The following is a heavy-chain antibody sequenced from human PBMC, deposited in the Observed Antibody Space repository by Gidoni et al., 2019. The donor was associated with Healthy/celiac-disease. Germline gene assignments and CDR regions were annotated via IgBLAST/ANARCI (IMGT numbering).Heavy chain of an antibody. CDR1: GFTFDDYA. CDR2: ISWNSGSI. Sequence: EVQLVESGGGLVQPGRSLRLSCAASGFTFDDYAMHWVRQAPGKGLEWVSGISWNSGSIGYADSVKGRFTISRDNAKNSLYLQMNSLRAEDTALYYCAKALGGCSSTSCGLPDYYYYYGMDVWGQGTTVTVSS. V-gene: IGHV3-9*01. J-gene: IGHJ6*02. D-gene: IGHD2-2*01. CDR3: AKALGGCSSTSCGLPDYYYYYGMDV.